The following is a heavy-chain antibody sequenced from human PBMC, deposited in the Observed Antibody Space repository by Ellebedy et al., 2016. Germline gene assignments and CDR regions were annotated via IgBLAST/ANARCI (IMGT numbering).Heavy chain of an antibody. CDR1: GFTFSNYA. Sequence: GSLRLXXAASGFTFSNYAMHWVRQPPGKGLEWIGEINHSGSTNYNPSLKSRVTISVDTSKNQFSLKLSSVTAADTAVYYCARVTKYQLGDYYYYYYMDVWGKGTTVTVSS. J-gene: IGHJ6*03. CDR2: INHSGST. CDR3: ARVTKYQLGDYYYYYYMDV. D-gene: IGHD2-2*01. V-gene: IGHV4-34*01.